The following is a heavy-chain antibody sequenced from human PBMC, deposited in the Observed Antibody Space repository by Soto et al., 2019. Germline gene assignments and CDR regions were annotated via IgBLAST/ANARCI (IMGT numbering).Heavy chain of an antibody. D-gene: IGHD1-1*01. J-gene: IGHJ4*02. V-gene: IGHV1-2*02. Sequence: ASFKVSCKASGYTFSDYCIHWVRQAPGQGLEWMGWINPNSGGTKYAPKFQGGVTMTRDTSITTAYMELSRLRSGDTAVYYCAREPATAKPEGVDFWGQGTLVTVSS. CDR3: AREPATAKPEGVDF. CDR2: INPNSGGT. CDR1: GYTFSDYC.